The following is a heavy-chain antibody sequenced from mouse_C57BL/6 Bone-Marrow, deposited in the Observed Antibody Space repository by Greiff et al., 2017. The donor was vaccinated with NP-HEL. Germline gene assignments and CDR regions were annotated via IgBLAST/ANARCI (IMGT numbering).Heavy chain of an antibody. D-gene: IGHD4-1*01. V-gene: IGHV1-81*01. CDR1: GYTFTSYG. CDR2: IYPRSGNT. Sequence: VQRVESGAELARPGASVKLSCKASGYTFTSYGISWVKQRTGQGLEWIGEIYPRSGNTYYNEKFKGKATLTADKSSSTAYMELRSLTSEDSAVYFCARRDWDLFAYWGQGTLVTVSA. CDR3: ARRDWDLFAY. J-gene: IGHJ3*01.